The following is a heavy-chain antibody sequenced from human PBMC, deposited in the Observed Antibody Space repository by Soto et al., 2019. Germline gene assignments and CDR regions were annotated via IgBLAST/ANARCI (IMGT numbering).Heavy chain of an antibody. CDR3: TREQSDDNYFDA. CDR2: IYYSGGT. V-gene: IGHV4-59*01. J-gene: IGHJ5*02. D-gene: IGHD6-19*01. Sequence: PSETLSLTCTVSGGSISSYYWSWIRQPPGKGLEWIGYIYYSGGTNYNPSLKSRVTISLDKSKSQFSLRLISVTAADTAVYYCTREQSDDNYFDAWGQGTLVTVSS. CDR1: GGSISSYY.